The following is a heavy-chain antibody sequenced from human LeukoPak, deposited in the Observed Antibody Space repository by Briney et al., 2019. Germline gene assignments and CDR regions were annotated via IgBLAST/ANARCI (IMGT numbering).Heavy chain of an antibody. CDR2: ISSSGSTI. D-gene: IGHD3-10*01. CDR1: GFTFSDYY. CDR3: ASPTQLLWFGELASYGMDV. Sequence: GGSLRLSCAASGFTFSDYYMSWIRQAPGKGLEWVSYISSSGSTIYYADSVKSRFTISRDNAKNSLYLQMNSLRAEDTAVYYRASPTQLLWFGELASYGMDVWGQGTTVTVSS. V-gene: IGHV3-11*01. J-gene: IGHJ6*02.